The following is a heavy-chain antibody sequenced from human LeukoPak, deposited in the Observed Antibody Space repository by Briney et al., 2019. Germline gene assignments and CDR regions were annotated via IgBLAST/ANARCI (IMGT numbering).Heavy chain of an antibody. CDR1: GYTFTRYF. Sequence: AASVNVSCKASGYTFTRYFIHWVRQAPGRGLEWMGTINPSGGSTGYAEKFQGRVTMTRDTSTSTVYMELSSLRSEDTAVYYCAREGGGGIDIEPSFDYWGQGTLVTVSS. CDR3: AREGGGGIDIEPSFDY. D-gene: IGHD2-15*01. J-gene: IGHJ4*02. V-gene: IGHV1-46*01. CDR2: INPSGGST.